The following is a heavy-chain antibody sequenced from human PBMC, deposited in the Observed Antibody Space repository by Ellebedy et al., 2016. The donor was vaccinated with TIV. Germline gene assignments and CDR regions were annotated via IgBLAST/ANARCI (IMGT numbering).Heavy chain of an antibody. V-gene: IGHV4-39*01. Sequence: MPSETLSLTCTVSGGSISSNNSSWGWSRQPPGKGLEWIGNIYYSGSTYHSPSLKSRVTISVDTSKNQFSLKLSSVTAAEPAVYYCARLFIFYFDGSGYLDAFDVWGQGTLVTVSS. J-gene: IGHJ4*02. CDR1: GGSISSNNSS. CDR2: IYYSGST. CDR3: ARLFIFYFDGSGYLDAFDV. D-gene: IGHD3-22*01.